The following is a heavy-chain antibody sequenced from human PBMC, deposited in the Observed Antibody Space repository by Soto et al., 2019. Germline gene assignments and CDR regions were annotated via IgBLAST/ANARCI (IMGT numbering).Heavy chain of an antibody. V-gene: IGHV4-34*01. J-gene: IGHJ4*02. CDR1: SGSFSGYY. Sequence: QVQLQQWGAGLLKPSETLSLTCAVYSGSFSGYYYSWIRQPPGKGLEWIGEITHGGSTTFSPSLKSRVTMSLDTSTNQFSLQMTSVTAADTAVYYCARGRLFLTPSGLAITYFDYWGQGSLVSVSS. CDR2: ITHGGST. D-gene: IGHD3-3*01. CDR3: ARGRLFLTPSGLAITYFDY.